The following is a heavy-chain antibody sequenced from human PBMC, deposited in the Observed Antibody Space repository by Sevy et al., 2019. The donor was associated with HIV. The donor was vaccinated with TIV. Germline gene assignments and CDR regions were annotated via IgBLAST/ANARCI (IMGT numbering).Heavy chain of an antibody. J-gene: IGHJ4*02. CDR2: ISYDGSNK. Sequence: GGSLRLSCAASGFTFSSYGMHWVRQAPGKGLEWVAVISYDGSNKYYADSVKGRFTISRDNSKNTLYLQMNSLRAEDTAVYYCAKDLLYYYGSGSYYRGGPDCWGQGTLVTVSS. CDR1: GFTFSSYG. V-gene: IGHV3-30*18. CDR3: AKDLLYYYGSGSYYRGGPDC. D-gene: IGHD3-10*01.